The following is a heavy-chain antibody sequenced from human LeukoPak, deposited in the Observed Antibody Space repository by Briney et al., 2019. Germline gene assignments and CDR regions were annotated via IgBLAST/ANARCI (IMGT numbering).Heavy chain of an antibody. V-gene: IGHV3-33*01. D-gene: IGHD1-26*01. CDR1: RLIFNSYG. CDR3: ARVSGSYFDS. J-gene: IGHJ4*02. Sequence: GRSQTLSCAASRLIFNSYGMQWARHAPGKGREWVAVIWYDGSNKYHTDSVKGRLTITRDNSENTLYEHRKSQSGEDTGIYYCARVSGSYFDSWGQGTLVTVSS. CDR2: IWYDGSNK.